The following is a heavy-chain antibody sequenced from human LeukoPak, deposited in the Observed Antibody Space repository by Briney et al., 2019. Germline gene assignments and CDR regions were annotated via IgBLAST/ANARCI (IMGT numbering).Heavy chain of an antibody. V-gene: IGHV3-7*02. CDR3: ARGVAGLFDS. J-gene: IGHJ4*02. Sequence: GGSLRLSCAASGFTFSSYWMSWVRQAPGKGLEWVANIKQDGSEKYYVDSVKGRFTISRDNSKNTLYLQMNSLRAEDTAMYYCARGVAGLFDSWGQGTLVTVSS. CDR1: GFTFSSYW. CDR2: IKQDGSEK. D-gene: IGHD6-19*01.